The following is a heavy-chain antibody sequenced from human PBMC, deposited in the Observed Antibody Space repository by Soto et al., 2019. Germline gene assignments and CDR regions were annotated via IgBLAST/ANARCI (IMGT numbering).Heavy chain of an antibody. CDR3: ASGSGRYYYYMDV. CDR1: GGTFSSYT. CDR2: IIPILGIA. J-gene: IGHJ6*03. V-gene: IGHV1-69*02. Sequence: AVKVSCKASGGTFSSYTISWVRQAPGQGLEWMGRIIPILGIANYAQKFQGRVTITADKSTSTAYMELSSLRSEDTAVYYCASGSGRYYYYMDVWGKGTTVTVSS. D-gene: IGHD3-10*01.